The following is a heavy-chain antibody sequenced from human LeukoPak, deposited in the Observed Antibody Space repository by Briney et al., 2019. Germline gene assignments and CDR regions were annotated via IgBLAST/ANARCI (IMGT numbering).Heavy chain of an antibody. CDR2: INPSGGST. Sequence: ASVKVSCKASGYTFTSYYMHWVRQAPGQELEWMGIINPSGGSTSYAQKFQGRVTMTRDTSTSTVYMELSSLRSEDTAVYYCARDRIAAAGAPGVAFDIWGQGTMVTVSS. CDR3: ARDRIAAAGAPGVAFDI. CDR1: GYTFTSYY. J-gene: IGHJ3*02. V-gene: IGHV1-46*01. D-gene: IGHD6-13*01.